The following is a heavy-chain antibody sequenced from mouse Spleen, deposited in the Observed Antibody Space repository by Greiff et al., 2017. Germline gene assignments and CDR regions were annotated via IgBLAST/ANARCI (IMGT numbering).Heavy chain of an antibody. V-gene: IGHV1-50*01. CDR2: IDPSDSYT. CDR1: GYTFTSYW. CDR3: ARPYDGYSWYFDV. D-gene: IGHD2-3*01. Sequence: QVQLQQPGAELVKPGASVKLSCKASGYTFTSYWMQWVKQRPGQGLEWIGEIDPSDSYTNYNQKFKDKATLTVDKSSSTAYMQLSSLTSEDSAVYYCARPYDGYSWYFDVWGAGTTVTVSS. J-gene: IGHJ1*01.